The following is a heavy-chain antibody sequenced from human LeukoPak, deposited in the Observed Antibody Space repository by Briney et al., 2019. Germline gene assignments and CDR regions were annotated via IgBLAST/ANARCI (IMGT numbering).Heavy chain of an antibody. CDR1: GFTFSSYA. V-gene: IGHV3-30*04. CDR2: ISYDGSNK. Sequence: GGSLRLSCAASGFTFSSYAMHWVRQAPGKGLEWVAVISYDGSNKYYADSVKGRFTISRDNSKNTLYLQMNSLRAEDTAVCYCARAGRHDFWSGNYMDVWGKGTTVTVSS. J-gene: IGHJ6*03. D-gene: IGHD3-3*01. CDR3: ARAGRHDFWSGNYMDV.